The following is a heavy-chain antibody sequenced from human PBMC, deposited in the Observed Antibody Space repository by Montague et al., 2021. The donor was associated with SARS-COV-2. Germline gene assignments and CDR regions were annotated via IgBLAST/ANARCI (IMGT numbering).Heavy chain of an antibody. J-gene: IGHJ6*03. CDR1: GGSFSTYS. Sequence: SETLSLTCAVHGGSFSTYSWNWIRQPPGKGLEWIGEIHHGGSTNYNPSLKSRVTISADTSKNQFSLKLTSVAAADTAVCYCARLGDGVVPSPILGAGPYYSYYYMDVWGKGTTVTVSS. D-gene: IGHD2-2*02. V-gene: IGHV4-34*01. CDR3: ARLGDGVVPSPILGAGPYYSYYYMDV. CDR2: IHHGGST.